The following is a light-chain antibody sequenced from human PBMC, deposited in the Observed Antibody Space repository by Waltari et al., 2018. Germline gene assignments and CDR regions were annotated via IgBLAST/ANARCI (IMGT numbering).Light chain of an antibody. V-gene: IGKV3-20*01. CDR2: IAS. CDR3: QRSGGSPFT. J-gene: IGKJ3*01. CDR1: QSIPRNY. Sequence: IVLTQSPGTLSLSPGERATLSCRASQSIPRNYLAWYQQIPGRAPRLLICIASSRATGIPDRFSVSGSGTDFTLTISRLEPEDFAVYYCQRSGGSPFTFGPGTTVDI.